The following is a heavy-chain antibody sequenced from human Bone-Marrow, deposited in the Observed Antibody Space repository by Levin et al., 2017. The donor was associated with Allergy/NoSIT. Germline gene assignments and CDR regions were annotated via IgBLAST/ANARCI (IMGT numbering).Heavy chain of an antibody. CDR2: ISGSGGST. CDR3: ASGGRLQLNYYYYYGMDV. Sequence: GGSLRLSCAASGFTFSSYAMSWVRQAPGKGLEWVSAISGSGGSTYYADSVKGRFTISRDNSKNTLYLQMNSLRAEDTAVYYCASGGRLQLNYYYYYGMDVWGQGTTVTVSS. J-gene: IGHJ6*02. V-gene: IGHV3-23*01. D-gene: IGHD4-11*01. CDR1: GFTFSSYA.